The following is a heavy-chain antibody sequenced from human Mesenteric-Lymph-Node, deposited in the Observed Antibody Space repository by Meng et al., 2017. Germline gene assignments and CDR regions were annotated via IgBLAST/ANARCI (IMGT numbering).Heavy chain of an antibody. CDR2: IYYSGSN. J-gene: IGHJ5*02. V-gene: IGHV4-59*01. Sequence: GSLRLSCTVSGGSISSYYWSWIRQPPGKGLELIGYIYYSGSNNYNPSLKSRITISVDTSKNQFSLKLSSVTAADTAVYYCARVETHYYDSSGYYDTNWFDPWGQGTLVTSPQ. CDR1: GGSISSYY. CDR3: ARVETHYYDSSGYYDTNWFDP. D-gene: IGHD3-22*01.